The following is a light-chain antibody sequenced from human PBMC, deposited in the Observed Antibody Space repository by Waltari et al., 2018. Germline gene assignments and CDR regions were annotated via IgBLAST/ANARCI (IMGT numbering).Light chain of an antibody. J-gene: IGLJ2*01. V-gene: IGLV3-1*01. Sequence: SYDLTQPPSVSVSPGQTAYISYSGNKLWDLNVSWYQQRPGQSPVLVIFQDIERPSGIPERFSGSHSANTATLVISGTQDLDEADYYCQAWDNWTVVFGGGTKLTVL. CDR1: KLWDLN. CDR3: QAWDNWTVV. CDR2: QDI.